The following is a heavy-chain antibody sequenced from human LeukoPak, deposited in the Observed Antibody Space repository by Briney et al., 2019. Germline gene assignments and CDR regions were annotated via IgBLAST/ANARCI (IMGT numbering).Heavy chain of an antibody. J-gene: IGHJ4*02. CDR2: IWYDGSNK. V-gene: IGHV3-33*01. D-gene: IGHD3-3*01. CDR1: GFTFSSYG. CDR3: ARDSNYDFWSGQSEIDY. Sequence: GRSLRLSCAASGFTFSSYGMHWVRQAPGKGLEWVAVIWYDGSNKYYADSVKGQFTISRDNSKNTLYLQMNSLRAEDTAVYYCARDSNYDFWSGQSEIDYWGQGTLVTVSS.